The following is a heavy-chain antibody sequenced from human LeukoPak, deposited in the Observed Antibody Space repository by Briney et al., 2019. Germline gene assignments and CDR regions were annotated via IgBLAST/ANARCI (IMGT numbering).Heavy chain of an antibody. J-gene: IGHJ3*02. V-gene: IGHV1-69*05. Sequence: GASVKVSCKASGYTFTSYGISWVRQAPGQGLEWMGRIIPIFGTANYAQKFQGRVTITTDESTSTAYMELSSLRSEDTAVYYCARDPPYYDAFDIWGQGTMVTVSS. CDR1: GYTFTSYG. CDR2: IIPIFGTA. CDR3: ARDPPYYDAFDI. D-gene: IGHD3-10*01.